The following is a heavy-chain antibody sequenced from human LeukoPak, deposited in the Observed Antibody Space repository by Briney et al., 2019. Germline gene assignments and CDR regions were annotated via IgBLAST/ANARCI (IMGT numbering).Heavy chain of an antibody. CDR1: GYTFTGYY. V-gene: IGHV1-2*02. CDR3: AREDPFGGYYMDV. J-gene: IGHJ6*03. CDR2: INPNSGGT. Sequence: ASVKVSCKASGYTFTGYYMHWVRQAPGQGLEWMGWINPNSGGTNYAQKFQGRVPMTRDTSISTAYMELSRLRSDDTAVYYCAREDPFGGYYMDVWGKGTTVTVSS. D-gene: IGHD2/OR15-2a*01.